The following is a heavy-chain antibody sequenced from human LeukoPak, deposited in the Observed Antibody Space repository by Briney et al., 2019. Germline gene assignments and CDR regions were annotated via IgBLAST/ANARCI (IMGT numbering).Heavy chain of an antibody. CDR2: IYYSGST. Sequence: PSETLSLTCTVSGGSISSYYWSWIRQPPGKGLEWIGYIYYSGSTNYNPSLKSRVTISVDTSKNQFSLKLSSVTAADTAVYYCARFGRWLQSVWGQGTLVTVSS. V-gene: IGHV4-59*01. CDR3: ARFGRWLQSV. CDR1: GGSISSYY. D-gene: IGHD5-24*01. J-gene: IGHJ4*02.